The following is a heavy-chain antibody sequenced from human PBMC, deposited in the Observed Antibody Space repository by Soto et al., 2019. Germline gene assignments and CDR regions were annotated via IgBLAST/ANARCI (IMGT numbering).Heavy chain of an antibody. CDR1: GFTFSSYI. J-gene: IGHJ5*02. D-gene: IGHD2-8*01. CDR3: ARDNGMAGSFDP. Sequence: PGGSLSLSCAASGFTFSSYIMYWARQAPGQGLVWVAYITGSSGVTYYADSVKGRFTISRDNARNSLHLQMTRLRDEDTPVYYCARDNGMAGSFDPWGQGTLVTVSS. V-gene: IGHV3-48*02. CDR2: ITGSSGVT.